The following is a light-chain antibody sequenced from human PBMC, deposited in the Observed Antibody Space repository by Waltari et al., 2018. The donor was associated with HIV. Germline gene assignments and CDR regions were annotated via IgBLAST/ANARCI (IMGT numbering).Light chain of an antibody. V-gene: IGLV2-14*03. Sequence: QSVLTQPASMSGSPGQSITIPCGRTPGDIGSFNFVPWYHQRPYQAPRLIIHDVRSRPSGVSTRFSGSKSGNTASLTISGLQTEDEGIYYCCSYSRRGDSYLFGTGT. CDR1: PGDIGSFNF. CDR2: DVR. CDR3: CSYSRRGDSYL. J-gene: IGLJ1*01.